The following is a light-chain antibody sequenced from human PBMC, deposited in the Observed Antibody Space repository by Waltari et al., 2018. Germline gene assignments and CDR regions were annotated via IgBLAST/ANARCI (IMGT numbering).Light chain of an antibody. Sequence: QSALTQPASVSGSPGQSITISCTGTSNDIGGYNYVAWYQQHPGNAPKLIIYDVSYRTSGVSKRFAGSKAGSTASLTISGLQDEDEADYYCSSYTNIPTLLFGGGTKLTVL. CDR2: DVS. J-gene: IGLJ2*01. V-gene: IGLV2-14*03. CDR3: SSYTNIPTLL. CDR1: SNDIGGYNY.